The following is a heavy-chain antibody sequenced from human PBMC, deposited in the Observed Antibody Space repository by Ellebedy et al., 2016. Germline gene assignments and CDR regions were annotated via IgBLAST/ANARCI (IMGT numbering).Heavy chain of an antibody. CDR2: ISDDGNAK. J-gene: IGHJ6*02. Sequence: GGSLRLSXAASGFTFSRYGFHWVRQAPGKGLEWVALISDDGNAKFYKDSVKGRFTISRDNSKIRVYLQMNSLRIEDTAVYYCAKVRSPDFYYSYDLDVWGQGTTVTVSS. D-gene: IGHD5-18*01. V-gene: IGHV3-30*18. CDR1: GFTFSRYG. CDR3: AKVRSPDFYYSYDLDV.